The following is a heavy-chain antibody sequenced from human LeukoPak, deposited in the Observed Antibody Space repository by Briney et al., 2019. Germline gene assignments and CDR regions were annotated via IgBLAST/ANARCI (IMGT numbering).Heavy chain of an antibody. D-gene: IGHD6-6*01. CDR3: AIGRSISNY. CDR2: INEDGSDN. Sequence: GGSLRLSCATSGFTFTKYWMTWVRQAPGKGLEWVANINEDGSDNYYADSVKGRSTISRDGVQDSLSLQMNSLRVGDTAMYYCAIGRSISNYWGQGTLVTVSS. V-gene: IGHV3-7*01. J-gene: IGHJ4*02. CDR1: GFTFTKYW.